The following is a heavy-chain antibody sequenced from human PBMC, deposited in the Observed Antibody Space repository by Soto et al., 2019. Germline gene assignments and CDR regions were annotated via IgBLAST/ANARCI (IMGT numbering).Heavy chain of an antibody. CDR3: ARNGAYSSSQFGMDV. J-gene: IGHJ6*02. CDR2: IVTIFGTA. V-gene: IGHV1-69*13. CDR1: GGTLSYNA. D-gene: IGHD6-13*01. Sequence: SVKVSCKASGGTLSYNAFSWVRQAPGQGHEWMSGIVTIFGTANDAQKFQGRVTITADETTSTAYMELSSQGSEDTAVYYCARNGAYSSSQFGMDVWGQGTTVTVSS.